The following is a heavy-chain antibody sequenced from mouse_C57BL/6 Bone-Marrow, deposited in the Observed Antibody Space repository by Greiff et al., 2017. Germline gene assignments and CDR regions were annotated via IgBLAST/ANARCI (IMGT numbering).Heavy chain of an antibody. J-gene: IGHJ2*01. D-gene: IGHD1-1*01. CDR2: IYPRSGNT. CDR3: ARRPITTVVATDY. V-gene: IGHV1-81*01. CDR1: GYTFTSYG. Sequence: QVQLQQSGAELARPGASVKLSCKASGYTFTSYGISWVKQRTGQGLEWIGEIYPRSGNTYYNEKFKGKATLTADKSSSTAYMVLRSLTSEDSAVDFCARRPITTVVATDYWGQGTTLTVAS.